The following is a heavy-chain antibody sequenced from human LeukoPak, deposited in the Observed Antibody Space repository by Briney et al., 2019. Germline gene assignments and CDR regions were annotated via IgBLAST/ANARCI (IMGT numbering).Heavy chain of an antibody. CDR2: TYYRSKWYT. J-gene: IGHJ4*02. CDR1: GDSVSSNSAV. Sequence: SHTHSLTCAISGDSVSSNSAVGNWISQSPSRGLEWLGKTYYRSKWYTDCALFVKSRITINPDTSKNQLSLQLNSVTPEDTGVYYCTSSGSGSSFDYWGQGTLVTVSS. D-gene: IGHD3-10*01. V-gene: IGHV6-1*01. CDR3: TSSGSGSSFDY.